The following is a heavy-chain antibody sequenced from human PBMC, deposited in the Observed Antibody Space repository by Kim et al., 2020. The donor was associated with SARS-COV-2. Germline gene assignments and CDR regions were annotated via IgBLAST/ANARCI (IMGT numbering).Heavy chain of an antibody. Sequence: SETLSLTCTVSGGSISSSSYYWGWIRQPPWKGLEWIGSIYYSGSTYYNPSLKSRVTISVATSKNPFSLTLSSVTAADTAVYYCASQSLVVVAATFDYWGQGTLVTVSS. CDR3: ASQSLVVVAATFDY. D-gene: IGHD2-15*01. V-gene: IGHV4-39*01. CDR2: IYYSGST. CDR1: GGSISSSSYY. J-gene: IGHJ4*02.